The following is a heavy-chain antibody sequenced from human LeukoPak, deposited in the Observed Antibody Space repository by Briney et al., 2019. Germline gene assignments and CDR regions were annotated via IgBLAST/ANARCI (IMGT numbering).Heavy chain of an antibody. CDR1: GFTFRTSW. V-gene: IGHV3-74*01. J-gene: IGHJ5*02. D-gene: IGHD6-19*01. Sequence: GGSLRLSCAASGFTFRTSWMHWVRQAPGKGLVWVSHINRDGSTRAYADSVKGRFTISRDNSKNTLYLQMNSLRAEDTAVYYCAKDRASSGWYENWFDPWGQGTLVTVSS. CDR2: INRDGSTR. CDR3: AKDRASSGWYENWFDP.